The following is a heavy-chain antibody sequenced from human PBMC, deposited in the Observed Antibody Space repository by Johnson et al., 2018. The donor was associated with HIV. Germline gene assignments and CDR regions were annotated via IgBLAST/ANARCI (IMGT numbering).Heavy chain of an antibody. D-gene: IGHD6-13*01. J-gene: IGHJ3*02. Sequence: VKLVESGGGLIQPGGSLRLSCAASGFTFSNYWMSWVRQAPGKGLEWVANINEDGSEEYYVDSVEGRFTISRDNAKNSLYLQIDSLRAEDTAVYYCARDGVYSSPWDAFDIWGQGTMVTVSS. CDR3: ARDGVYSSPWDAFDI. CDR1: GFTFSNYW. V-gene: IGHV3-7*05. CDR2: INEDGSEE.